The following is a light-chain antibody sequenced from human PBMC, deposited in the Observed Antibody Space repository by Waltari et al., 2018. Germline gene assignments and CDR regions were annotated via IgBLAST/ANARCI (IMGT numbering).Light chain of an antibody. V-gene: IGKV4-1*01. CDR2: WAS. J-gene: IGKJ4*01. Sequence: DIVMTQSPDSLAVSLGERVTINCRSSQTILDPYHKNYLAWHQQKPGQSPRLLIYWASTREFGVPDRFSGSGSGTDFTLTISGLQAEDVAVYYCQQYFNTPITFGGGTKVEIK. CDR3: QQYFNTPIT. CDR1: QTILDPYHKNY.